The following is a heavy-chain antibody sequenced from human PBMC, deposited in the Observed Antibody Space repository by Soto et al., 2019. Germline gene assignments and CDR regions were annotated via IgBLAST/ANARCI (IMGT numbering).Heavy chain of an antibody. CDR1: GFTFSSYW. Sequence: PGGSLRLSCAASGFTFSSYWMSWVRQAPGKGLEWVANIKQGGSEKHYVDSVKGRFTISRDNAKNSLYLQMNSLRAEDTAVYYCARDQGYNYYYMDVWGKGTTVTVSS. V-gene: IGHV3-7*01. CDR3: ARDQGYNYYYMDV. CDR2: IKQGGSEK. J-gene: IGHJ6*03.